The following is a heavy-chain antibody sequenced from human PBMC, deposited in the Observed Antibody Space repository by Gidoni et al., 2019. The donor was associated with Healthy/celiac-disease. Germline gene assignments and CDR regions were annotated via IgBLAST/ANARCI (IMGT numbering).Heavy chain of an antibody. CDR1: GGSFSGYY. V-gene: IGHV4-34*01. J-gene: IGHJ5*02. CDR3: ARGILLWFGELFRYNWFDP. CDR2: INHSGST. D-gene: IGHD3-10*01. Sequence: QVQLQQWGAGLLKPSETLSLTCAVYGGSFSGYYWSWIRQPPGKGLEWIGEINHSGSTNYNPSLKSRVTISVDTSKNQFPLKLSSVTAADTAVYNCARGILLWFGELFRYNWFDPWGQGTLVTVSS.